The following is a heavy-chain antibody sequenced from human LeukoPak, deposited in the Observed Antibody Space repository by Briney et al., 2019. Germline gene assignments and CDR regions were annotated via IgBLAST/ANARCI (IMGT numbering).Heavy chain of an antibody. J-gene: IGHJ4*02. D-gene: IGHD3-3*01. CDR2: MNPNSGNT. CDR1: GYTFTSDD. V-gene: IGHV1-8*01. Sequence: ASVKVSCKASGYTFTSDDINWLRQATGQGLEWMGWMNPNSGNTGYAQKFQGRVTMTRNTSISTAYMELSSLRSEDTAVYYCARGPTTYDFWSGYYLDYWGQGTLVTVSS. CDR3: ARGPTTYDFWSGYYLDY.